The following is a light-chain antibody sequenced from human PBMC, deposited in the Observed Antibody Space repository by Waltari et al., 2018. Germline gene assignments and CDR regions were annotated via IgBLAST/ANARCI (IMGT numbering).Light chain of an antibody. CDR1: QAISGY. CDR3: QQYYTFPFT. Sequence: DFRMTQSPFSLSASVGDRVTITCRASQAISGYLNWYQQKPGEAPKVLIYNTIRLETGVPSRFSGGGSGTEVTLTISSLKPGDFATYFCQQYYTFPFTFGPGTKLDLK. J-gene: IGKJ3*01. V-gene: IGKV1-17*01. CDR2: NTI.